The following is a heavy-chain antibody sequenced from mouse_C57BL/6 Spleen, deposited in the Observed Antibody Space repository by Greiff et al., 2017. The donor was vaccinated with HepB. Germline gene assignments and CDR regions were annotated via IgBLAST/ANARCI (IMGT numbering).Heavy chain of an antibody. Sequence: EVQLQQSGPGLVKPSQSLSLTCSVTGYSITSGYYWNWIRQFPGNKLEWMGYISYDGSNNYNPSLKNRISITRDTSKNQFFLKLNSVTTEDTATYYCAPIGTGWYFDVWGTGTTVTVSS. CDR1: GYSITSGYY. CDR3: APIGTGWYFDV. J-gene: IGHJ1*03. V-gene: IGHV3-6*01. D-gene: IGHD2-14*01. CDR2: ISYDGSN.